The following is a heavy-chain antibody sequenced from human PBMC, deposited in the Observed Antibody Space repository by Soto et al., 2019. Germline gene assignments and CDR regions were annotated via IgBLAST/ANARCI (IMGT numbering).Heavy chain of an antibody. J-gene: IGHJ6*03. D-gene: IGHD6-25*01. CDR3: ARKGYSSAARRTYYYYYMDV. CDR2: INHSRTT. Sequence: NGPEWIGEINHSRTTTHHPPLKTRVTISVDTSKNQFSLKLSSVTAADTAVYYCARKGYSSAARRTYYYYYMDVWGKGTTVP. V-gene: IGHV4-34*01.